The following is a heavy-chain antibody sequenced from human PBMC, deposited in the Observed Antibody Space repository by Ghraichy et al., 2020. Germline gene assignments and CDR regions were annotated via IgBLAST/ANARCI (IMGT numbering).Heavy chain of an antibody. Sequence: GGSLRLSCAASGFTFDDHGMSWVRQVPGKGLQWISGINWNGASRNYVDSVEGRFTISRDNAENFLYLQMDSLRAEDTALYHCARGGVSISVPMDFWGEGTTVTVSS. V-gene: IGHV3-20*01. CDR1: GFTFDDHG. J-gene: IGHJ6*04. CDR2: INWNGASR. D-gene: IGHD3-3*01. CDR3: ARGGVSISVPMDF.